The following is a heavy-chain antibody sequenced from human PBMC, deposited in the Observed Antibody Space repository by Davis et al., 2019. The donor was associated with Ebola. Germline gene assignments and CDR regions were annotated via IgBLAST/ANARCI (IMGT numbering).Heavy chain of an antibody. CDR1: GGSISSYY. D-gene: IGHD3-10*01. CDR3: ARGGLLWFGELLYHPYYFDY. J-gene: IGHJ4*02. Sequence: MPSETLSLTCTVSGGSISSYYWSWIRQPPGKGLEWIGYIYYSGSTNYNPSLKSRVTISVDTSKNQFSLKLSSVTAADTAVYYCARGGLLWFGELLYHPYYFDYWGQGTLVTVSS. CDR2: IYYSGST. V-gene: IGHV4-59*08.